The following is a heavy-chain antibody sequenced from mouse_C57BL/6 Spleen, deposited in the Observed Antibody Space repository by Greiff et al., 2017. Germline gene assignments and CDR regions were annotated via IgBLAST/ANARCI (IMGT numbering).Heavy chain of an antibody. J-gene: IGHJ1*03. CDR1: GYTFTSYW. CDR3: ARGGLVITTVVAPNFDV. D-gene: IGHD1-1*01. V-gene: IGHV1-53*01. CDR2: INPSNGGT. Sequence: QVQLQQSGTELVKPGASVKLSCKASGYTFTSYWMHWVKQRPGQGLEWIGNINPSNGGTNYNEKFKSKATLTVDKSSSTAYMQLSSLTSEDSAVYYCARGGLVITTVVAPNFDVWGTGTTVTVSS.